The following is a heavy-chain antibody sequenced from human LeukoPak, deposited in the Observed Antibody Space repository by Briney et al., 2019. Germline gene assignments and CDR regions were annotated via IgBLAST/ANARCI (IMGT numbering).Heavy chain of an antibody. CDR2: IWYDGSNK. CDR3: ARDTSAGYSYGSYFDY. D-gene: IGHD5-18*01. Sequence: GGSLRHSCAASGFTFSSYGMHWVRQAPGKGLEWVAVIWYDGSNKYYADSVKGRFTISRDNSKNTLYLQMNSLRAEDTAVYYCARDTSAGYSYGSYFDYWGQGTLVTVSS. CDR1: GFTFSSYG. J-gene: IGHJ4*02. V-gene: IGHV3-33*01.